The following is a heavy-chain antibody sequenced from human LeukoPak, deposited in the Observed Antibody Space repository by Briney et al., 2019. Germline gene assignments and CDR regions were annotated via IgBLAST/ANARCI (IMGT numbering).Heavy chain of an antibody. J-gene: IGHJ3*02. CDR1: GFTFSSYW. CDR3: AKVHDEVVRDAFDI. D-gene: IGHD3-10*01. CDR2: INSDGSST. Sequence: PGGSLRLSCAASGFTFSSYWMHWVRQAPGKGLVWVSRINSDGSSTSYADPVKGRFTISRDNAKNTLYLQMNSLRAEDTAVYYCAKVHDEVVRDAFDIWGQGTMVTVSS. V-gene: IGHV3-74*01.